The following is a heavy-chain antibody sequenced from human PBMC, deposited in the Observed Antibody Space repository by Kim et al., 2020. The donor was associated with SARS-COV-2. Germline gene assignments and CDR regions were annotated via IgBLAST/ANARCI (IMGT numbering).Heavy chain of an antibody. V-gene: IGHV3-33*01. CDR2: IWYDGSNK. CDR3: ARGGSEEIGVLGY. CDR1: GFTFSSCG. D-gene: IGHD3-16*01. J-gene: IGHJ4*02. Sequence: GGSLRLSCAASGFTFSSCGMHWVRQAPGKGLEWVAVIWYDGSNKYYADSVKGRFTISRDNSKNTLYLQMNSLRAEDTAVYYCARGGSEEIGVLGYWGQVTLVTVSS.